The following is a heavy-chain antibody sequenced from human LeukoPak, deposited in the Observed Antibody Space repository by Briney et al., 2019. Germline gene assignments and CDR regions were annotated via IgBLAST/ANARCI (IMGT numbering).Heavy chain of an antibody. V-gene: IGHV3-48*04. CDR3: AELGITMIGGV. Sequence: GGSLRLSCAASGFAFTGYSMNWVRQAPGKGLEWVSYISSSGSTIYYADSVKGRFTISRDNAKNSLYLQMNSLRAEDTAVYYCAELGITMIGGVWGKGTTVTISS. D-gene: IGHD3-10*02. J-gene: IGHJ6*04. CDR2: ISSSGSTI. CDR1: GFAFTGYS.